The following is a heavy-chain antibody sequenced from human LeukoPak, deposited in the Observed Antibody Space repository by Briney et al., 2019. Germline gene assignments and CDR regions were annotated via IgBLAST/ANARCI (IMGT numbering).Heavy chain of an antibody. J-gene: IGHJ4*02. CDR1: GYSFTTYA. CDR2: INPNTGNP. V-gene: IGHV7-4-1*02. Sequence: GASVKVSCKASGYSFTTYAMNWLRQAPRQGLEWMGWINPNTGNPTYAPGFTGRFVFSLDTSVSTASLQISGLKADDTAVYYCARAYQPLGGLSLPDYWGQGALVSVSS. CDR3: ARAYQPLGGLSLPDY. D-gene: IGHD3-16*02.